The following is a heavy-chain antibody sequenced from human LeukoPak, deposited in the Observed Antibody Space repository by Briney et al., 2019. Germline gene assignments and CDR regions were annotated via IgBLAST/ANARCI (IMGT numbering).Heavy chain of an antibody. D-gene: IGHD3-10*01. J-gene: IGHJ5*02. CDR1: GYTFTSYA. Sequence: ASVKVSCKASGYTFTSYAIHWVRQAPGQRLEWMGWINAGNGNTKYSQKFQGRVTITRDTSASTAYMELSSLTSEDTAVYYCARDRFSYGSGSYLRWLDPWGLGTLVTVSS. CDR2: INAGNGNT. CDR3: ARDRFSYGSGSYLRWLDP. V-gene: IGHV1-3*01.